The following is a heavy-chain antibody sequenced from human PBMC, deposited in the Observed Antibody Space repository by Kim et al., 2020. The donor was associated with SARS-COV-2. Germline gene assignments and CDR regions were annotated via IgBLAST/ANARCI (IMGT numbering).Heavy chain of an antibody. J-gene: IGHJ5*02. V-gene: IGHV3-23*01. D-gene: IGHD2-15*01. Sequence: GGSLRLSCAASGFTFSSYAMSWVRQAPGKGLEWVSAISGSGGSTYYADSVKGRFTISRDNSKNTLYLQMNSLRAEDTAVYYCAKGELDIVVVVAALNWFDPWGQGTLVTVSS. CDR1: GFTFSSYA. CDR3: AKGELDIVVVVAALNWFDP. CDR2: ISGSGGST.